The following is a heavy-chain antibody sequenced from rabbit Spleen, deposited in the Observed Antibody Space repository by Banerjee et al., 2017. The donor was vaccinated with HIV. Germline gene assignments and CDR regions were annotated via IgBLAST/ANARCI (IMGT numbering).Heavy chain of an antibody. Sequence: QEQLTETGGGLVQPGGSLTLSCKASGIDFTNYYITWVRQAPGKGLEWIACINTATTKPVYASWAKGRFTISRTSSTTVTLQMTSLTAADTATHFCARDLAGVIGWNFYLWGPGTLVTVS. CDR1: GIDFTNYY. D-gene: IGHD4-1*01. J-gene: IGHJ4*01. CDR2: INTATTKP. V-gene: IGHV1S45*01. CDR3: ARDLAGVIGWNFYL.